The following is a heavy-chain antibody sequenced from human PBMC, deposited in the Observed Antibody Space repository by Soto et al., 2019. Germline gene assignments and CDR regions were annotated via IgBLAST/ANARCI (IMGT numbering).Heavy chain of an antibody. CDR1: GYSFTAYG. D-gene: IGHD3-3*01. J-gene: IGHJ6*02. Sequence: QVQVVQSGDEVKETGDSVRVSCKTSGYSFTAYGISWVRQAPGQGLEWMGWISCYNGKTKYAQKVQGRVTMTTDTSTSTAYMEVRSLRSDDTAIYYCARYAPPPELRFLEWHNYDYNGMDVWGQRTTVTVSS. V-gene: IGHV1-18*01. CDR2: ISCYNGKT. CDR3: ARYAPPPELRFLEWHNYDYNGMDV.